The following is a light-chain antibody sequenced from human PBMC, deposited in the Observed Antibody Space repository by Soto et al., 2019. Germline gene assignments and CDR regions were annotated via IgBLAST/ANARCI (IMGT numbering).Light chain of an antibody. Sequence: QSALTQPASVSGSPGQSITLSCTGTSSDIGGYDYVSWYQRHPGKAPKLIIYDVNNRPSGVSNRFSGSKSGNTASLTISGRQAEDEADYYCTSYAGGSSHVVFGGGTQLTVL. J-gene: IGLJ2*01. V-gene: IGLV2-14*01. CDR1: SSDIGGYDY. CDR3: TSYAGGSSHVV. CDR2: DVN.